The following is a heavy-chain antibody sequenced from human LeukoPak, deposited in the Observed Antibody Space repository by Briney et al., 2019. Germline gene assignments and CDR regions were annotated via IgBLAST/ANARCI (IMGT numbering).Heavy chain of an antibody. V-gene: IGHV4-59*08. CDR3: ARRMKVAAKGDAFDI. Sequence: SETLFLTCTVSGDSINSDYWNWIRQPPGKGLEWIGFIYYSGSTNYNPSLKSRVTISVDTSKNQFSLKLSSVTAADTAVYYCARRMKVAAKGDAFDIWGQGTMVTVSS. J-gene: IGHJ3*02. CDR2: IYYSGST. CDR1: GDSINSDY. D-gene: IGHD2-15*01.